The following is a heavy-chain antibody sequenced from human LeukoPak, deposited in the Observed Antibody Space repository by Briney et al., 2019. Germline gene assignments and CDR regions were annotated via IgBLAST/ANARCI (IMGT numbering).Heavy chain of an antibody. CDR2: ISHTGST. CDR3: AGIELATTKFAH. V-gene: IGHV4-34*01. D-gene: IGHD5-24*01. Sequence: PSETLSLTCTVYGGSFSAYYWTCIRQPPGKGLEWIGEISHTGSTNYNPSLKSRVTISVDSSQIQFSLKVRSVTAADTAVYYCAGIELATTKFAHWGQGTLVAVSS. J-gene: IGHJ4*02. CDR1: GGSFSAYY.